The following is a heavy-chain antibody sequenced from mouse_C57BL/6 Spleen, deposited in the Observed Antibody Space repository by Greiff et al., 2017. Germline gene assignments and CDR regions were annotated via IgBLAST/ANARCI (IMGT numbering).Heavy chain of an antibody. CDR1: GFSLTSYG. J-gene: IGHJ3*01. Sequence: VKLQESGPGLVQPSQSLSITCTVSGFSLTSYGVHWVRQSPGKGLEWLGVIWSGGSTDYNAAFISRLSISKDNSKSQVFFKMNSLQADDTAIYYCASDGYYGPFAYWGQGTLVTVSA. D-gene: IGHD2-3*01. CDR2: IWSGGST. V-gene: IGHV2-2*01. CDR3: ASDGYYGPFAY.